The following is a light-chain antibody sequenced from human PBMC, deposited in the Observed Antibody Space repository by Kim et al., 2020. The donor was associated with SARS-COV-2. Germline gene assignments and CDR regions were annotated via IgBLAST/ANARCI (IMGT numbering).Light chain of an antibody. CDR3: CSYAGSYSVV. CDR2: DGS. Sequence: HPVTLSCTGTSRDVGGYNFGSCYQHPPGRAPKLMIYDGSQRPSGVPDRFSGPKSGNTASLTISGLQAEDEADYYCCSYAGSYSVVFGGGTKLTVL. CDR1: SRDVGGYNF. V-gene: IGLV2-11*01. J-gene: IGLJ2*01.